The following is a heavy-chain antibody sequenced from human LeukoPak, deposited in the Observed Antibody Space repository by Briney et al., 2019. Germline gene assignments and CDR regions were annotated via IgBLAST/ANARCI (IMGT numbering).Heavy chain of an antibody. J-gene: IGHJ4*02. CDR3: ATYCSSTSCYRRAYDS. Sequence: SETLSLTCTVSGGSISGSSDYWGWIRQPPGKGLEWIGSIYNSGTTYYNPSLKSRVTISVDTSKNHFSLQLSSVTAADTAVYYCATYCSSTSCYRRAYDSWGQGTLVTVSS. CDR2: IYNSGTT. V-gene: IGHV4-39*02. CDR1: GGSISGSSDY. D-gene: IGHD2-2*01.